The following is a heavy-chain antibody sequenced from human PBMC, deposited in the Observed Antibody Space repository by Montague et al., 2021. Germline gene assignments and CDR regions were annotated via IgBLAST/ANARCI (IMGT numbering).Heavy chain of an antibody. CDR1: SGSIFHAH. CDR3: AKQDYFVSGTSSKGFDP. Sequence: SETLSLTCTVSSGSIFHAHWSWVRQPPGKGLEWLGSMFYGGATSNNPSLKSRVTMSIDTSTNQFSLKLSFVTAADTAVYYCAKQDYFVSGTSSKGFDPWGQGILVTVSS. J-gene: IGHJ5*02. V-gene: IGHV4-59*08. CDR2: MFYGGAT. D-gene: IGHD3-10*01.